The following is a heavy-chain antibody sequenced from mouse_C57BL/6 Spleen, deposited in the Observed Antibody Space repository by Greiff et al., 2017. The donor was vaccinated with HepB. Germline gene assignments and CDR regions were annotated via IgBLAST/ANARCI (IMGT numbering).Heavy chain of an antibody. Sequence: VQLQQPGAELVRPGTSVKLSCKASGYTFTSYWMHWVKQRPGQGLEWIGVIDPSDSYTNYNQKFKGKATLTVDTSSSTAYMQLSSLTSEDSAVYYCARGERGFAYWGQGTLVTVSA. CDR1: GYTFTSYW. CDR2: IDPSDSYT. J-gene: IGHJ3*01. CDR3: ARGERGFAY. V-gene: IGHV1-59*01.